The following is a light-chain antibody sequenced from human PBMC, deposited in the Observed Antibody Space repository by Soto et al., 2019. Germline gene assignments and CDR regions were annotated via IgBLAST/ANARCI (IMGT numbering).Light chain of an antibody. CDR3: QQYNNFHT. CDR2: KAS. Sequence: DIQMTQSPSTLSASVGDTVTITCRASQSISRWLAWYQQKPGKAPNLLIYKASTLQTGVPLRFSGSGSGTEFTLTIISLQSDDFATYYCQQYNNFHTFGQGTTLEIK. CDR1: QSISRW. J-gene: IGKJ2*01. V-gene: IGKV1-5*03.